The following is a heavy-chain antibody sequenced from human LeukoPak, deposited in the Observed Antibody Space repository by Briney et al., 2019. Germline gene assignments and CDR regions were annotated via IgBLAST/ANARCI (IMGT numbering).Heavy chain of an antibody. CDR2: INQSGRT. CDR1: GGSFSGYY. V-gene: IGHV4-34*01. Sequence: SETLSLTCGVYGGSFSGYYWSWIRQPPGRGLEWIGEINQSGRTNYNPSLKSRVTISVDTSKNQFSLNLSAATAADTAVYYCARARRGYVRLDYWGQGTLVTVSS. CDR3: ARARRGYVRLDY. D-gene: IGHD5-12*01. J-gene: IGHJ4*02.